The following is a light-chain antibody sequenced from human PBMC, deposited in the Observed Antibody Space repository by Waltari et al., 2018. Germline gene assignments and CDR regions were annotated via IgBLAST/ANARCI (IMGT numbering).Light chain of an antibody. CDR1: QGSSTH. Sequence: DSQLRQSPSSLSASVGDRVSITCRASQGSSTHTDWYQQKPGKAPKLLIYTASTLQTGVPSRFSGSGSGTEFTLTISSLQPEDFAAYYCQQRNNYPFTFGQGTRLEI. CDR2: TAS. V-gene: IGKV1-9*01. J-gene: IGKJ5*01. CDR3: QQRNNYPFT.